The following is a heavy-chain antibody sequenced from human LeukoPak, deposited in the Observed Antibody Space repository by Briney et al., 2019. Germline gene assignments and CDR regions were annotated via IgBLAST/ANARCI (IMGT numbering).Heavy chain of an antibody. CDR3: AKDHRITMVRGTSPSFDY. J-gene: IGHJ4*02. CDR2: IKQDGSEK. V-gene: IGHV3-7*01. Sequence: GGSLRLSCAASGFTFSSYWMSWVRQAPGKGLEWVANIKQDGSEKYYVDSVKGRFTISRDNAKNSLYLQMNSLRAEDTAVYYCAKDHRITMVRGTSPSFDYWGQGTLVTVSS. CDR1: GFTFSSYW. D-gene: IGHD3-10*01.